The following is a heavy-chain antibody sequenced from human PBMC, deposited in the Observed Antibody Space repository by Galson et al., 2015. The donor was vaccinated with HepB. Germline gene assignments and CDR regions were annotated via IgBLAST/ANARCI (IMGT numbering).Heavy chain of an antibody. CDR3: ARVSLRAFDI. CDR2: ISKGGDII. J-gene: IGHJ3*02. Sequence: SLRLSCAASGFTFSDYALHWVRQAPGKGLEWVSYISKGGDIIFYADSVKGRFTISRDTAQNSVSLLMSNLRADDTAVYYCARVSLRAFDIWGQGTLVTVSS. CDR1: GFTFSDYA. D-gene: IGHD3-10*01. V-gene: IGHV3-62*04.